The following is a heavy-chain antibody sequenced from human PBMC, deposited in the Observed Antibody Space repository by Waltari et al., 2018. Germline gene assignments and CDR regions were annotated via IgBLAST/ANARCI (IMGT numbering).Heavy chain of an antibody. J-gene: IGHJ4*02. D-gene: IGHD3-22*01. Sequence: QVQLVQSGAEVKKPGASVKVSCKVSGYTLTELSMHWVRQAPGKGLAWMGGFDPEDGETIYAQKFQGRGTMTEDTSTDTAYMELSSLRSEDTAVYYCATAAEGASSGLYYFDYWGQGTLVTVSS. V-gene: IGHV1-24*01. CDR2: FDPEDGET. CDR3: ATAAEGASSGLYYFDY. CDR1: GYTLTELS.